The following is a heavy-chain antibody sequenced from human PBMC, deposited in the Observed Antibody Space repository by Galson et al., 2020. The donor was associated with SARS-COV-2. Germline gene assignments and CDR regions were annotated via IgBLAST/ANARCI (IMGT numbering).Heavy chain of an antibody. CDR1: GYTLTELS. D-gene: IGHD3-22*01. J-gene: IGHJ4*02. Sequence: ASVKVSCKVSGYTLTELSMHWVRQAPGKGLEWMGGFDPEDGETIYAQKFQGRVTMTEDTSTDTAYMELSSLRSEDTAVYYCATGLSYYYDSSGYYERGGGVDDWGQGTLVTVSS. CDR3: ATGLSYYYDSSGYYERGGGVDD. V-gene: IGHV1-24*01. CDR2: FDPEDGET.